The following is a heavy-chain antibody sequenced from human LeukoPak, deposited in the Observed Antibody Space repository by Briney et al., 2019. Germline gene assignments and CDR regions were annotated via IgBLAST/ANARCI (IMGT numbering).Heavy chain of an antibody. D-gene: IGHD2-2*01. CDR2: VKHSGST. V-gene: IGHV4-34*01. Sequence: SETLSLTCAVYGGSFSGYYWSWIRQPPGKGLDWIGEVKHSGSTNYNPSLKSRVTISVDTSKTQFSLQLRSVTAADTAVYYCARGPVPAAYRDYWGQGTLVTVSS. CDR1: GGSFSGYY. CDR3: ARGPVPAAYRDY. J-gene: IGHJ4*02.